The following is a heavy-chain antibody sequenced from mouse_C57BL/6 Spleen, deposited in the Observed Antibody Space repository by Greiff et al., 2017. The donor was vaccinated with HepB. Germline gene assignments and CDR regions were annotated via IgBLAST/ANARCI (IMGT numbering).Heavy chain of an antibody. J-gene: IGHJ3*01. CDR1: GYTFTSYW. Sequence: QVQLQQPGAELVMPGASVKLSCKASGYTFTSYWMPWVKQRPGQGLEWIGEIDPSDSYTNYNQKFKGKSTLTVDKSSSTAYMQLSSLTSEDSAVYYCARYDYGPFAYWGQGTLVTVSA. D-gene: IGHD1-1*01. V-gene: IGHV1-69*01. CDR3: ARYDYGPFAY. CDR2: IDPSDSYT.